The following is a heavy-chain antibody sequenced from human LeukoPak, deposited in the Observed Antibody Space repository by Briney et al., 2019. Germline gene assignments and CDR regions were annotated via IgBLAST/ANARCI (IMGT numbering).Heavy chain of an antibody. Sequence: PGGSLRLSCAASGFTVSSNYMSWVRQAPGKGLEWVSVIYSGGSTYYADSVKGRFTISRDNAKNSLYLQMNSLRAEDTAVYYCARVDNRVTIFGVVIGRNYGMDVWGQGTTVTVSS. V-gene: IGHV3-53*01. CDR1: GFTVSSNY. CDR3: ARVDNRVTIFGVVIGRNYGMDV. CDR2: IYSGGST. D-gene: IGHD3-3*01. J-gene: IGHJ6*02.